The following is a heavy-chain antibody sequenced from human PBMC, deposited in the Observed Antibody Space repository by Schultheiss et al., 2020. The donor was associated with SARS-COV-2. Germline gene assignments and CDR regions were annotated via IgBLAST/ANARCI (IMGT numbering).Heavy chain of an antibody. D-gene: IGHD2-15*01. Sequence: GESLKISCAASGFTFSSYGMHWVRQAPGKGLEWVSHILSSGSYTNYADSVKGRFTVSRDNANNSLYLQMHSLRAEDTAVYYCVRDRSWWTPYNCFDLWGRGTLVTVSS. CDR3: VRDRSWWTPYNCFDL. J-gene: IGHJ5*02. CDR2: ILSSGSYT. CDR1: GFTFSSYG. V-gene: IGHV3-21*05.